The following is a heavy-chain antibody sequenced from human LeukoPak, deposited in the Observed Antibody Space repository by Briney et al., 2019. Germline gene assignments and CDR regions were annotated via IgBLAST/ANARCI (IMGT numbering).Heavy chain of an antibody. CDR2: IYYSGST. CDR3: ARGRGGPYYFDY. Sequence: SETLSLTCTVSGGSMSSHYWSWIWQPPGRGLEWIGNIYYSGSTNYNPSLNSRVTISVDTSKNQFSLKLSSVTAADTAVYYCARGRGGPYYFDYWGQGSLVTVSS. CDR1: GGSMSSHY. V-gene: IGHV4-59*11. J-gene: IGHJ4*02. D-gene: IGHD3-10*01.